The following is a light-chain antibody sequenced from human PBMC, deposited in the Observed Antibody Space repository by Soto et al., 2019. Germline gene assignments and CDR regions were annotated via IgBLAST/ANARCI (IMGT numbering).Light chain of an antibody. CDR1: QSVSSN. J-gene: IGKJ5*01. Sequence: EIVMTQSPATLSVSPGEGAALSCSASQSVSSNLAGYQQKPGQAPRLLIYGASTRATGIPARFSGSGSGTEFTLTISSLLSADFADYYYQQYNNWPPITFGQGTRLAIK. CDR3: QQYNNWPPIT. CDR2: GAS. V-gene: IGKV3-15*01.